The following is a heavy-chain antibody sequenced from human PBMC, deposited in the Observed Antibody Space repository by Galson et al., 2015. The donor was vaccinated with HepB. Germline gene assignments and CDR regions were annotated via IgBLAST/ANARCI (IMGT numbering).Heavy chain of an antibody. J-gene: IGHJ4*02. CDR3: ADYRSGSFY. CDR2: TSYNGGDE. CDR1: EFTFSNYA. Sequence: SLRLSCAASEFTFSNYAMQWVRQAPGKGLEWVAITSYNGGDEYYTDSVRGRFTISRDNSKKTLYLQMNSLRGDDTAFYYCADYRSGSFYSGQGTLVTVST. V-gene: IGHV3-30-3*01. D-gene: IGHD3-10*01.